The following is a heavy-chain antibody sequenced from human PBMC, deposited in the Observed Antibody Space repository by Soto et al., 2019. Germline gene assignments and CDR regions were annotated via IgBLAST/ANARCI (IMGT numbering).Heavy chain of an antibody. Sequence: QVQLVESGGGVVQPGRSLRLSCAASGFTFSSYGMHWVRQDPGKGLEWVAVIWYDGSNKYYADSVKGRFTISRDNSKNTLYLQMNSLRAEDTAVYYCARGPHKPTMVRGVIGYWGQGTLVTVSS. CDR1: GFTFSSYG. CDR3: ARGPHKPTMVRGVIGY. CDR2: IWYDGSNK. J-gene: IGHJ4*02. V-gene: IGHV3-33*01. D-gene: IGHD3-10*01.